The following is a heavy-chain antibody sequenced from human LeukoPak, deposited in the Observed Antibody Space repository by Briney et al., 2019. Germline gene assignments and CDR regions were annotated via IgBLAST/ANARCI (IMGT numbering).Heavy chain of an antibody. J-gene: IGHJ6*02. Sequence: PSETLSLTCTVSGGSISSYYWSWIRQPPGKGLEWIGYIYYSGSTNYNPSLKSRVTISVDTSKNQFSLKLSSVTAADTAVYYCARVYDFWSGYYPYYYYGMDVWGRGTTVTVSS. V-gene: IGHV4-59*13. D-gene: IGHD3-3*01. CDR2: IYYSGST. CDR1: GGSISSYY. CDR3: ARVYDFWSGYYPYYYYGMDV.